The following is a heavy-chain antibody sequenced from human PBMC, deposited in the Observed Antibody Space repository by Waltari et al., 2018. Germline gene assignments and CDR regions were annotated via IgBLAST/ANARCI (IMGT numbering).Heavy chain of an antibody. Sequence: EVQLVESGGGLVQPGGSLRLSCAASGFTFSSYSMNWVRQAPGKGLEWVSYISSTGSTIYYADSVKGRFTVSRDNAKNSLSLQIHSLRAEDTAVYFCARDGPIDGSYVGYDYWGQGSLVTVSS. V-gene: IGHV3-48*04. CDR1: GFTFSSYS. D-gene: IGHD1-26*01. CDR3: ARDGPIDGSYVGYDY. J-gene: IGHJ4*02. CDR2: ISSTGSTI.